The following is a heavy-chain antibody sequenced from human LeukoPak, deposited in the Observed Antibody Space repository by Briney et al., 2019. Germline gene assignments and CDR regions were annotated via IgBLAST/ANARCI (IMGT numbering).Heavy chain of an antibody. Sequence: GGSLRLSCAASGFTFSRNGMTWVPQAPGKGLEWVSAISGSGGSTYYADSVKGRFTISRDNSKNTLYLQMNSLRGEDTAVYYCAKDRRAGSYDYWGQGTLVTVSS. CDR1: GFTFSRNG. CDR2: ISGSGGST. J-gene: IGHJ4*02. CDR3: AKDRRAGSYDY. V-gene: IGHV3-23*01. D-gene: IGHD3-10*01.